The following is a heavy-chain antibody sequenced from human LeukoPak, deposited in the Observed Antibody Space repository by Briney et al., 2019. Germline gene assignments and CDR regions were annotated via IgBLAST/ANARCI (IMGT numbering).Heavy chain of an antibody. CDR3: ARQSGSHSKNYYYGMDV. CDR2: IYPGDSDT. CDR1: GYSFTSYW. Sequence: GESLKISCKGSGYSFTSYWIGWVRQMPGKGLEWMGIIYPGDSDTRYSPSFQGQVTISADKSISTAYLRWSSLKASDTAMYYCARQSGSHSKNYYYGMDVWGQGTTVTASS. D-gene: IGHD1-26*01. J-gene: IGHJ6*02. V-gene: IGHV5-51*01.